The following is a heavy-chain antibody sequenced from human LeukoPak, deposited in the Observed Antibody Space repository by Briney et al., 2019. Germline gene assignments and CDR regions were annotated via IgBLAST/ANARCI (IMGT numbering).Heavy chain of an antibody. J-gene: IGHJ3*02. Sequence: PGGSLRLSCVASGFTFSTYWMTWVRQAPGKGLEWVANMKGDGSEKHYVDSVKGRFTISRDNAKSSLYLQMNSLRAEDSAVYYCARDGLYCTNGVCSSDIWGQGTLVTVSS. CDR2: MKGDGSEK. CDR1: GFTFSTYW. V-gene: IGHV3-7*01. D-gene: IGHD2-8*01. CDR3: ARDGLYCTNGVCSSDI.